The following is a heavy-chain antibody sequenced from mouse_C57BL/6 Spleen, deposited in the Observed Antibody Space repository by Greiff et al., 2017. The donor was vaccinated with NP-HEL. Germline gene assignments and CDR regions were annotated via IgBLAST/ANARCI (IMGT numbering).Heavy chain of an antibody. CDR3: ATTVVDYYAMDY. V-gene: IGHV5-17*01. CDR2: ISSGSSTI. J-gene: IGHJ4*01. D-gene: IGHD1-1*01. CDR1: GFTFSDYG. Sequence: EVQPVESGGGLVKPGGSLKLSCAASGFTFSDYGMHWVRQAPEKGLEWVAYISSGSSTIYYADTVKGRFTISRDNAKNTLFLQMTSLRSEDTAMYYCATTVVDYYAMDYWGQGTSVTVSS.